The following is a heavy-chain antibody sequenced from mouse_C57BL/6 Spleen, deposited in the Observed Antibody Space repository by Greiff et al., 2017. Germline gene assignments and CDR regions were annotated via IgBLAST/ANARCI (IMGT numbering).Heavy chain of an antibody. V-gene: IGHV1-15*01. Sequence: VQVVESGAELVRPGASVTLSCKASGYTFTDYEMNWVKQTPVHGLEWIGAIDPETGGTAYNQKFKGKAILTADKSSSTAYMELRSLTSEDSAVYYCTRGASSYGYWGQRTTLTVSA. D-gene: IGHD1-1*01. CDR1: GYTFTDYE. J-gene: IGHJ2*01. CDR3: TRGASSYGY. CDR2: IDPETGGT.